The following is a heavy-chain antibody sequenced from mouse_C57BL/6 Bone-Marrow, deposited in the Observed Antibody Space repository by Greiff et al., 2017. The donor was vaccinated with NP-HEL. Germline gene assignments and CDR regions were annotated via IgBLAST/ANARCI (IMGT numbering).Heavy chain of an antibody. CDR2: IYPGSGCT. J-gene: IGHJ2*01. CDR3: ARSPFDY. V-gene: IGHV1-55*01. CDR1: GYTFTSYW. Sequence: QVQLQQPGAELVKPGASVKMSCKASGYTFTSYWITWVKPRPGQGLAWIGDIYPGSGCTNYNEKFKSKATLTVDTSSSTAYMQLSSLTSEDSAVYYCARSPFDYWGQGTTLTVSS.